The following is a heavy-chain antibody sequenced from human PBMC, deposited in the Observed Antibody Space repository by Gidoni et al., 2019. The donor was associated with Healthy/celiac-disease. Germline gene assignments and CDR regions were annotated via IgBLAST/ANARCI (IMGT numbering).Heavy chain of an antibody. CDR3: ARSNTYCSSTSCALAK. CDR2: IYPGDSDT. J-gene: IGHJ4*02. CDR1: GYSFTSYW. D-gene: IGHD2-2*01. Sequence: EVQLVQSGAEVKKPGESLKISCKGSGYSFTSYWIGWVRQMPGKGLEWMGIIYPGDSDTRYSPSFQGQVTISADKSISTAYLQWSSLKASDTAMYYCARSNTYCSSTSCALAKWGQGTLVTVSS. V-gene: IGHV5-51*01.